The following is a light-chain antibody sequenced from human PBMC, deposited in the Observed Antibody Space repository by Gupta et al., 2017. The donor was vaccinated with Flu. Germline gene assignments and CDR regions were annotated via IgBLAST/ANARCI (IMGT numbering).Light chain of an antibody. CDR3: QQYGSSPRT. CDR2: GAS. CDR1: QSVSSSY. Sequence: IVLTQSPGTLSLSPGERATLSCRASQSVSSSYLAWYQQKPGQAPRLLIYGASSRATGIPDRFSGSGSGIDFTLTISRLEPEDFAVYYCQQYGSSPRTFGQGTKVEIK. V-gene: IGKV3-20*01. J-gene: IGKJ1*01.